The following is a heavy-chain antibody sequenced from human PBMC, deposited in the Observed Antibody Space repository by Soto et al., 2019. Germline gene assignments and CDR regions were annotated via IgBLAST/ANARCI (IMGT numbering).Heavy chain of an antibody. CDR3: ARADTAMTTPFDY. CDR1: GGSISNFY. Sequence: QVQLQESGPGLVKPPETLSLTCTVSGGSISNFYWSWIRQPPGKGLEWIGYVDYSGTANYNPSLKSRGSMSVDTSKNQLSLKVTSGTAADAAMYYCARADTAMTTPFDYWGQGTLVTVSS. D-gene: IGHD5-18*01. CDR2: VDYSGTA. J-gene: IGHJ4*02. V-gene: IGHV4-59*12.